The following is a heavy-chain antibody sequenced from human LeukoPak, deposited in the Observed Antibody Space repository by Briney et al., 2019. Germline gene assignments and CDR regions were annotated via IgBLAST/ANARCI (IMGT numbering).Heavy chain of an antibody. Sequence: GGSLRLSCAASGFTFSSYSMNWVRQAPGKGLEWVSSISSSSSYIYYADSVKGRFTISRDNAKNSLYLQMNSLRAEDTAVYYCARHGIFLWFGDLLSQLHTDYSYGMDVWGQGPTVTVSS. CDR2: ISSSSSYI. CDR1: GFTFSSYS. CDR3: ARHGIFLWFGDLLSQLHTDYSYGMDV. V-gene: IGHV3-21*01. D-gene: IGHD3-10*01. J-gene: IGHJ6*02.